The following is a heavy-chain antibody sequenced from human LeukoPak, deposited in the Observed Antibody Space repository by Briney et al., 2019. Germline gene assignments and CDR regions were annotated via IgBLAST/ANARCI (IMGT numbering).Heavy chain of an antibody. J-gene: IGHJ5*02. CDR1: GESFSGHC. Sequence: SETLSLTCAVYGESFSGHCWSWIRQPPGKGLEWIGEINHSGNTNYNPSLKSRVTISIDTSKNQFSLKLSSVTAADTAVYYCARDLGIAARPVWFDPWGQGTLVTVSS. V-gene: IGHV4-34*01. CDR3: ARDLGIAARPVWFDP. D-gene: IGHD6-6*01. CDR2: INHSGNT.